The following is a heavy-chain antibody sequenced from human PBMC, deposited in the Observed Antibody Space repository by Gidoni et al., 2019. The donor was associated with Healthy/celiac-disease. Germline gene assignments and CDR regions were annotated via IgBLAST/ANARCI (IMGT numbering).Heavy chain of an antibody. CDR1: GGTFSTSS. CDR3: ASTRYYYGSGSYFHYGMDV. D-gene: IGHD3-10*01. CDR2: IIPILGRA. V-gene: IGHV1-69*04. Sequence: QVQLVQSGAEVQKPGSSVMVSCKASGGTFSTSSISWVRQAPGHGLEGMGRIIPILGRANYAQKFQGRVTITADKSTSTAYMELSSLRSEDTAVYYCASTRYYYGSGSYFHYGMDVWGQGTTVTVSS. J-gene: IGHJ6*02.